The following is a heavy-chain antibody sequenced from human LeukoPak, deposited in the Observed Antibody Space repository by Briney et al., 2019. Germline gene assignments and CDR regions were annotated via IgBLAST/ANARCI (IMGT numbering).Heavy chain of an antibody. CDR3: ARPYSSGWYGAFDI. Sequence: SSETLSLTCTVSGGSISNYYWSWIRQPPGKGLEWIGYFYYSESTNYNPSLKSRVTISVDTSKNQFSLKLNSVTAADTAVYYCARPYSSGWYGAFDIWGQGTMVTVSS. J-gene: IGHJ3*02. V-gene: IGHV4-59*01. CDR1: GGSISNYY. D-gene: IGHD6-19*01. CDR2: FYYSEST.